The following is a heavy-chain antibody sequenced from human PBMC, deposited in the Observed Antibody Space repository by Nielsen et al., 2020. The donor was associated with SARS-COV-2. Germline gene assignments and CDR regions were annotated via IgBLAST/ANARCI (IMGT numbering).Heavy chain of an antibody. CDR3: ARDSQPKILVVVLAGMDV. J-gene: IGHJ6*02. CDR1: GFTFSSYI. D-gene: IGHD3-22*01. Sequence: ETLTLSCAASGFTFSSYIMNLGRHTPGKGLKWVSSISSSSSYIYYADSVKGRFTISRDNAKNSLYLQMNSLSAEDTVVYYCARDSQPKILVVVLAGMDVWSQGTTVTVSS. V-gene: IGHV3-21*01. CDR2: ISSSSSYI.